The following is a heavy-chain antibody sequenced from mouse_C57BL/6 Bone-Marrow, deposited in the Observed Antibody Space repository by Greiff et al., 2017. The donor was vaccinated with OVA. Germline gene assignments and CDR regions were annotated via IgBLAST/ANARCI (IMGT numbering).Heavy chain of an antibody. CDR1: GYAFSSSW. CDR2: IYPGDGDT. CDR3: ARNVTTVVSTRDY. J-gene: IGHJ2*01. V-gene: IGHV1-82*01. Sequence: VQRVESGPELVKPGASVKISCKASGYAFSSSWMNWVKQRPGQGLEWIGRIYPGDGDTNYNGKFKGKATLTADKSSSTAYMQLSSLTSEDSAVYFCARNVTTVVSTRDYWGQGTTLTVSS. D-gene: IGHD1-1*01.